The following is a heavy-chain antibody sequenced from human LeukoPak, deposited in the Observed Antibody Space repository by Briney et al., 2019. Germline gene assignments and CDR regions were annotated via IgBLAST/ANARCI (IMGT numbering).Heavy chain of an antibody. V-gene: IGHV3-48*01. Sequence: GGSLRLSCAASGFTFNYYSMNWFRQAPGKGLEWISYITSSSATIYYADSVRGRFTISRDNSKNTLYLQMNSLRAEDTAVYYCAKDGRYCSSTSCYTFDYWGQGTLVTVSS. J-gene: IGHJ4*02. D-gene: IGHD2-2*02. CDR2: ITSSSATI. CDR3: AKDGRYCSSTSCYTFDY. CDR1: GFTFNYYS.